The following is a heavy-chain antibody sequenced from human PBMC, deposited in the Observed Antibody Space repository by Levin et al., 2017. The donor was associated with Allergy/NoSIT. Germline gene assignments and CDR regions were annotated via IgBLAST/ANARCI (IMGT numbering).Heavy chain of an antibody. CDR3: ARDGYGYFDH. CDR2: IWGDGSQK. CDR1: GFSFSTYG. V-gene: IGHV3-33*01. J-gene: IGHJ4*02. Sequence: GGSLRLSCAASGFSFSTYGMHWVRQAPGKGLECVGVIWGDGSQKYYVDSVKGRFTISRDNSKSTLYLQMNSLRAEDTAVYYCARDGYGYFDHWGQGTLVTVSS. D-gene: IGHD1-1*01.